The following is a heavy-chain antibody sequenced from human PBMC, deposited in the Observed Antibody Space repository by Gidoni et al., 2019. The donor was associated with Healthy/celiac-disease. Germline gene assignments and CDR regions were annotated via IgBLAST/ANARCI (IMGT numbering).Heavy chain of an antibody. D-gene: IGHD4-4*01. V-gene: IGHV3-30*18. CDR1: AFTFSSYG. CDR2: ISYDGSNK. CDR3: AKDLQTCRAAYYYYGMDV. Sequence: QVQLVESGGGVVQPGSSLRLSCAAPAFTFSSYGMQWVRQAPGKGLEWVAVISYDGSNKYYADSVKGRFTISRDKSKNTLYLQMNSLRAEDTAVYYCAKDLQTCRAAYYYYGMDVWGQGTTVTVSS. J-gene: IGHJ6*02.